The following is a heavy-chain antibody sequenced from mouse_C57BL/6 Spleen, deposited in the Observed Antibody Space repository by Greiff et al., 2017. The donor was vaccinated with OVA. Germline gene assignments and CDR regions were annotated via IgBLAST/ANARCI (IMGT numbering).Heavy chain of an antibody. CDR3: TKGLRTFAY. CDR1: GFNIKDYY. D-gene: IGHD2-4*01. CDR2: IDPEDGDT. V-gene: IGHV14-1*01. J-gene: IGHJ3*01. Sequence: VQLQQSGAELVRPGAPVKLSCTASGFNIKDYYMHWVKQRPEQGLEWIGRIDPEDGDTEYAPKFQGKATMTADTSSNTAYLQLSSLTSEDTAVYYCTKGLRTFAYWGQGTLVTVSA.